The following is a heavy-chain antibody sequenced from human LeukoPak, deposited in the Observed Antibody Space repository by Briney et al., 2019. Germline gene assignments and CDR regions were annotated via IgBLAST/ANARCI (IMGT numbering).Heavy chain of an antibody. J-gene: IGHJ4*02. D-gene: IGHD6-19*01. CDR3: ARDSRDSIAVALDY. CDR1: GFTFSSYS. Sequence: GGSLRLSCAASGFTFSSYSMNWVRQAPGKGLEWVSYISSSSSTIYYADSVKGRFTISRDNAKNSLYLQMNSLRAEDTAVYYCARDSRDSIAVALDYWGQGTLVTVSS. CDR2: ISSSSSTI. V-gene: IGHV3-48*01.